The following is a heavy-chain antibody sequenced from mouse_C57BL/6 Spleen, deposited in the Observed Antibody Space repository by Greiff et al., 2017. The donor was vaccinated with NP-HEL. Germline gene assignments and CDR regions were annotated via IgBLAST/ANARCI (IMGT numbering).Heavy chain of an antibody. CDR3: TAGRYDYLYWYFDV. Sequence: EVKVVESGGGLVQPGGSMKLSCVASGFTFSNYWMNWVRQSPEKGLEWVAQIRLKSDNYATHYAESVKGRFTISRDDSKSSVYLQMNNLRAEDTGIYYCTAGRYDYLYWYFDVWGTGTTVTVSS. V-gene: IGHV6-3*01. D-gene: IGHD2-4*01. CDR1: GFTFSNYW. J-gene: IGHJ1*03. CDR2: IRLKSDNYAT.